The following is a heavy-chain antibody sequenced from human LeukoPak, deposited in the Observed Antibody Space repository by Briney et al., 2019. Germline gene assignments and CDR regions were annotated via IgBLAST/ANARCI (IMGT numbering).Heavy chain of an antibody. J-gene: IGHJ5*02. CDR1: GFTFSSYE. CDR2: ISSSGSTI. CDR3: ASMGPVAGTADWFDP. Sequence: GGSLRLSCAASGFTFSSYEMNWVRQAPGKGLEWVSYISSSGSTIYYADSVKGRFTISRDSAKNSLYLQMNSLRAEDTAVYYCASMGPVAGTADWFDPWGQGTLVTVSS. V-gene: IGHV3-48*03. D-gene: IGHD6-19*01.